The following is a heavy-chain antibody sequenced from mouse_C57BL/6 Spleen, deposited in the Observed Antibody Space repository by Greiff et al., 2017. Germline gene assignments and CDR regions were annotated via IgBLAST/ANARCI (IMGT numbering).Heavy chain of an antibody. V-gene: IGHV6-6*01. J-gene: IGHJ1*03. D-gene: IGHD1-1*01. CDR2: IRNKANNHAT. CDR3: TRGLIYYYGSSLSYWYFDV. CDR1: GFTFSDAW. Sequence: EVKVVESGGGLVQPGGSMKLSCAASGFTFSDAWMDWVRQSPEKGLEWVAEIRNKANNHATYYAESVKGRFTISRDDSKSSVYLQMNSLRAEDTGIYYCTRGLIYYYGSSLSYWYFDVWGTGTTVTVSS.